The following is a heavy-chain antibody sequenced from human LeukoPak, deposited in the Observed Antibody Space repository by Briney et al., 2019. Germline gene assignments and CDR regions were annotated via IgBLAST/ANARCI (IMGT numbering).Heavy chain of an antibody. D-gene: IGHD3-9*01. CDR2: IYYSGST. J-gene: IGHJ6*03. CDR1: GGSLSSYY. CDR3: ARGILRYFDWSDYYYYYMDV. V-gene: IGHV4-59*01. Sequence: PSETLSLTCTVSGGSLSSYYWSWIRQPPGKGLEWIGYIYYSGSTNYNPSLKSRVTISVDTSKNQFSLKLSSVSAADTAVYYCARGILRYFDWSDYYYYYMDVWGKGTTVTVSS.